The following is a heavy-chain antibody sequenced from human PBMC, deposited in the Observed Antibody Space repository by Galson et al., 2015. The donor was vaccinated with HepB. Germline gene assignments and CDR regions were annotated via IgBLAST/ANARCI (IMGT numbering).Heavy chain of an antibody. J-gene: IGHJ4*02. CDR1: GFTFKNHA. V-gene: IGHV3-33*01. CDR3: VRDKAIFGVVITYFDY. D-gene: IGHD3-3*01. Sequence: SLRLSCAASGFTFKNHAMHWVRQAPGKGLEWVAMIWYDGSKKYYADSVKGRFTTSRDNSKNSLYLQMDSLGAEDTAVYYCVRDKAIFGVVITYFDYWGQGTLVTVSS. CDR2: IWYDGSKK.